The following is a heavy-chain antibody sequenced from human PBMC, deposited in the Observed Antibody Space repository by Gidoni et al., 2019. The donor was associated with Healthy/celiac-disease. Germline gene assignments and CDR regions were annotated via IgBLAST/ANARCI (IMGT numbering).Heavy chain of an antibody. V-gene: IGHV3-23*01. D-gene: IGHD2-8*01. CDR2: ISGSGGST. Sequence: EVQLLESGGGLVQPGGSLRLSCAASGFTFSSYAMSWVRQAPGKGLEWVSAISGSGGSTYYADSVKGRFTISRDNSKNTLYLQMNSLRAEDTAVYYCAKDKNIVLMVYADWFDPWGQGTLVTVSS. CDR3: AKDKNIVLMVYADWFDP. J-gene: IGHJ5*02. CDR1: GFTFSSYA.